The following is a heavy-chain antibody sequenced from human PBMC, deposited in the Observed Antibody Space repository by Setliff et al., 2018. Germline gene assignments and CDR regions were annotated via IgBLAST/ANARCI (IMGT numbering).Heavy chain of an antibody. J-gene: IGHJ4*02. V-gene: IGHV1-18*01. D-gene: IGHD2-8*01. CDR1: GYSFSESI. Sequence: ASVKVSCKASGYSFSESIVSWVRQAPGLGLEWMGWISAYNGMTHSAQNFQGRVTLTTDTSTNTGYLELRGLGSDDTAVYYCLRLVRYCTKIACQATSGDEVWGLGTLVTVSS. CDR2: ISAYNGMT. CDR3: LRLVRYCTKIACQATSGDEV.